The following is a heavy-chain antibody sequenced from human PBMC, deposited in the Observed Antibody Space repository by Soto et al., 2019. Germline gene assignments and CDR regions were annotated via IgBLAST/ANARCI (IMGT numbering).Heavy chain of an antibody. D-gene: IGHD6-13*01. CDR2: IYYSGST. Sequence: SQTLSHTCTVSGGSIRSGDSYRIWIRHPPGKGLEWIGYIYYSGSTYYNPSLKSRVTISVDTSKNQFSLKLSSVTAADTAVYYCARSLIAAGVEQNWIDPWGQGTLVTVPS. CDR1: GGSIRSGDSY. J-gene: IGHJ5*02. CDR3: ARSLIAAGVEQNWIDP. V-gene: IGHV4-30-4*01.